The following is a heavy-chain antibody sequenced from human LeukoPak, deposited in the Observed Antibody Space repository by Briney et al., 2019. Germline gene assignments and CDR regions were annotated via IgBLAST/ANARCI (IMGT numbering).Heavy chain of an antibody. D-gene: IGHD3-9*01. V-gene: IGHV4-59*01. CDR3: ARGKLGIRYFDWPKPYYFDY. J-gene: IGHJ4*02. Sequence: SETLSLTCTVSGGSISSYYWSWIRQPPGKGLEWIGYIYYSGSTNYNPSLKSRVTISVDTSKNQFSLKLSSVTAADTAVYYCARGKLGIRYFDWPKPYYFDYWGQGTLVTVSS. CDR1: GGSISSYY. CDR2: IYYSGST.